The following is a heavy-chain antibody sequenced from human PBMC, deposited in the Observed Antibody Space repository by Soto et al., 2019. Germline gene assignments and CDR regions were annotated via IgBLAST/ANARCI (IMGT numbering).Heavy chain of an antibody. CDR1: GGTFSSYA. CDR2: IIPIFGTA. V-gene: IGHV1-69*01. CDR3: SRGWDTAMAKGYFDY. Sequence: QVQLVQSGAEVKKPGSSVKVSCKASGGTFSSYAISWVRQAPGQGLEWMGGIIPIFGTANYAPKFQGRVTITADESTSTAYMELSSLRSEATAVCYCSRGWDTAMAKGYFDYWGQGTLVTVSS. J-gene: IGHJ4*02. D-gene: IGHD5-18*01.